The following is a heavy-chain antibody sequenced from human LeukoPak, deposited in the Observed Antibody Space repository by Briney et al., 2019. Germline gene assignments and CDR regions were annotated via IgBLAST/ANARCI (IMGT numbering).Heavy chain of an antibody. J-gene: IGHJ1*01. CDR1: GSTFSSYA. D-gene: IGHD3-10*01. CDR2: ISYDGSNK. CDR3: AREGGNYYAEYFQH. Sequence: GRSLRLSCAGSGSTFSSYAMHWVRQAPGKGLEWVAVISYDGSNKYYADSVKGRFTISRDNSKNTLYLQMNSLRAEDTAVYYCAREGGNYYAEYFQHWGQGTLVTVSS. V-gene: IGHV3-30*04.